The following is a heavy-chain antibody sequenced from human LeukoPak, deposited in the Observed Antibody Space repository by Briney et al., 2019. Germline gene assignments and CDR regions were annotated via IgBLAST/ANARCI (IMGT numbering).Heavy chain of an antibody. J-gene: IGHJ4*02. CDR3: TTSSPYDSSGYYFDY. Sequence: GRSLKLSCAASGFTFSGSAMHWVRQASGKGLEWVGRIRSKANSYATAYDASVKGRFTISRDDSKNTAYLQMNSLKTEDTAVYYCTTSSPYDSSGYYFDYWGQGTLVTVSS. D-gene: IGHD3-22*01. CDR1: GFTFSGSA. V-gene: IGHV3-73*01. CDR2: IRSKANSYAT.